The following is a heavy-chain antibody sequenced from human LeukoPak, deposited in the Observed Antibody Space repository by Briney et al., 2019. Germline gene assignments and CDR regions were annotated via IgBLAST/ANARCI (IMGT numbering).Heavy chain of an antibody. J-gene: IGHJ5*02. CDR3: ARDQTDYYQGYHH. D-gene: IGHD3-10*01. Sequence: PGGSLRLSCAASGFTFSSYAMSWVRQAPGKGLEWVSTISGGGGTPYYADSVKGRFTISRDNSKNTLFLQMNSLRAEDTAVYYCARDQTDYYQGYHHWGQGTLVTVSS. CDR2: ISGGGGTP. CDR1: GFTFSSYA. V-gene: IGHV3-23*01.